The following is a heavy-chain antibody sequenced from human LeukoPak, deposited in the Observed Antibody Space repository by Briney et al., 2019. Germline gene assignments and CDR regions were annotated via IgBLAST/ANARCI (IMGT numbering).Heavy chain of an antibody. J-gene: IGHJ4*02. D-gene: IGHD6-13*01. CDR2: INPNSGGT. CDR3: ARLGIVPAGIDY. V-gene: IGHV1-2*02. Sequence: ASVKVSCKASGYTFSGYYIHWVRQAPGQGLEWMGWINPNSGGTNYAQKLQSRVTMTRDTSITTAYMELSRLSYADTALYYCARLGIVPAGIDYWGQGTLLTVSS. CDR1: GYTFSGYY.